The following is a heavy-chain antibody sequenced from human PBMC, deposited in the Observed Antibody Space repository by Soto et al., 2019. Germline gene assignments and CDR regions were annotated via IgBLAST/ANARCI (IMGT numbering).Heavy chain of an antibody. CDR3: AKHISGSMVRGPSYNWFDP. V-gene: IGHV3-15*07. Sequence: GGSLRLSFTASGFTFSNAWMNWVRQGPGKGLEWVGRIKSRADDETADYAAAVKGRFTISRDNSKNTVYLQMNSLRAEDTAVYYCAKHISGSMVRGPSYNWFDPWGQGTLVTVSS. D-gene: IGHD3-10*01. CDR2: IKSRADDETA. CDR1: GFTFSNAW. J-gene: IGHJ5*02.